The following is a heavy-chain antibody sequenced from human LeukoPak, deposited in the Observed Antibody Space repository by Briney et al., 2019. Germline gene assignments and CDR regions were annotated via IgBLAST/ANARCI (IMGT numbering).Heavy chain of an antibody. Sequence: SETLSLTCTVSGDYISSYYWSWVRQSPGKGLEWIGSIYYSGSTNYNPSLKSRVTISVDTSKNLFSLKLRSVTAADTAVYYSVIHSIGSCEYVFDYWGQGTLVTVSS. CDR1: GDYISSYY. V-gene: IGHV4-59*01. J-gene: IGHJ4*02. D-gene: IGHD3-10*01. CDR2: IYYSGST. CDR3: VIHSIGSCEYVFDY.